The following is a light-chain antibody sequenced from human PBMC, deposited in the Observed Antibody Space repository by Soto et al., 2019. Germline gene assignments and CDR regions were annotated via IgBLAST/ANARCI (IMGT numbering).Light chain of an antibody. CDR3: QQYGSSPGT. CDR1: QSISNR. Sequence: VLAHSRGKVCWSAEEWTALCCRASQSISNRLAWYQQKPGQAPRLLIYDVSKRAPGIPDRFIGSGSGTDFTLTIGGLEPEDFAVYYCQQYGSSPGTFGQGTKVDNK. V-gene: IGKV3-20*01. CDR2: DVS. J-gene: IGKJ1*01.